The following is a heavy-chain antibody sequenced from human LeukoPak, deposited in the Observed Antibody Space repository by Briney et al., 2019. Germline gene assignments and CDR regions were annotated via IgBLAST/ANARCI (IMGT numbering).Heavy chain of an antibody. CDR2: INAVNGNT. D-gene: IGHD6-13*01. J-gene: IGHJ4*02. CDR1: GYTFINYA. V-gene: IGHV1-3*01. Sequence: GASVKVSCKASGYTFINYAINWGRQAPGQRPEWVGWINAVNGNTKYSQKFQGRVTITRDTFASTAYMELTSLTSADTAVYFCARGPRAAADDYWGQGTLVTVSS. CDR3: ARGPRAAADDY.